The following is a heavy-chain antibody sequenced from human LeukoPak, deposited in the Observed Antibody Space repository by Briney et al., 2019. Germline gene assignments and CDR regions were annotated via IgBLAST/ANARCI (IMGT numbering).Heavy chain of an antibody. J-gene: IGHJ5*02. CDR3: ARGAMVRGVINNWFDP. CDR1: VGSISSGGYS. CDR2: IYQSGST. D-gene: IGHD3-10*01. V-gene: IGHV4-30-2*01. Sequence: SESPSLTCAVSVGSISSGGYSSSWVRQPPGNCREWIGYIYQSGSTYYTPSLKSRVTISVDRSKNQFSLKLSSVTAADTAVYYCARGAMVRGVINNWFDPWGQGTLVTVSS.